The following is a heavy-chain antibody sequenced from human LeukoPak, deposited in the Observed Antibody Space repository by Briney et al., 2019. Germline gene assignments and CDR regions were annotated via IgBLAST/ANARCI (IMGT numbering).Heavy chain of an antibody. D-gene: IGHD2-15*01. CDR3: AXXXXXTPRWFDY. V-gene: IGHV4-34*01. J-gene: IGHJ4*02. CDR2: INHSGST. CDR1: XXSFXGXY. Sequence: XAXYXXSFXGXYWSWIRQPPGKGLEWIGEINHSGSTNYNPSLKSRVTITVDTSKNQFSLKLSSVTAADTAGYYCAXXXXXTPRWFDYWGQGTLVTVSS.